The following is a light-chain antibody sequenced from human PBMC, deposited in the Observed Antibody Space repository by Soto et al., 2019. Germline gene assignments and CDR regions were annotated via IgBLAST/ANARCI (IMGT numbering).Light chain of an antibody. CDR3: SSFTNSSTYV. J-gene: IGLJ1*01. CDR2: DVT. CDR1: SSDVGSNNR. V-gene: IGLV2-18*02. Sequence: QSVLTQPPSVSGSPGQSVAISCSGSSSDVGSNNRVSWYQQSPGTATKLMIYDVTNRPSGVPDRFSGSKSGNTAPLTISGLQAEGEADYYCSSFTNSSTYVFGTGSKLTVL.